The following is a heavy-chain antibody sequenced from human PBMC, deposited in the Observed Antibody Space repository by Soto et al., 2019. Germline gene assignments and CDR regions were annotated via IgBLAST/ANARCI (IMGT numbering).Heavy chain of an antibody. J-gene: IGHJ5*02. CDR1: GYSFTSYW. Sequence: GESLKISCKGSGYSFTSYWIGWVRQMPGKGLEWMGIIYPGDSDTRYSPSFQGQVTISADKSISTAYLQWSSLKASDTAMYYCARLSTGSGSYYNNNWFDPWGQGTLVTVSS. V-gene: IGHV5-51*01. D-gene: IGHD3-10*01. CDR3: ARLSTGSGSYYNNNWFDP. CDR2: IYPGDSDT.